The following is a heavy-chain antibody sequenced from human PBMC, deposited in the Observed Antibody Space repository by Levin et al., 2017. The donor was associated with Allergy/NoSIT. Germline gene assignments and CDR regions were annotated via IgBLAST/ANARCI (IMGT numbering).Heavy chain of an antibody. CDR2: ISSDGSNK. CDR1: GFTFSSYG. J-gene: IGHJ4*02. V-gene: IGHV3-30*18. Sequence: TGGSLRLSCAASGFTFSSYGMHWVRQAPGKGLEWVAVISSDGSNKYYADSVKGRFTISRDNSKNTLYLQMNSLRAEDTAVYYCAKARGSAIVVARSPPLFDYWGQGTLVTVSS. CDR3: AKARGSAIVVARSPPLFDY. D-gene: IGHD3-22*01.